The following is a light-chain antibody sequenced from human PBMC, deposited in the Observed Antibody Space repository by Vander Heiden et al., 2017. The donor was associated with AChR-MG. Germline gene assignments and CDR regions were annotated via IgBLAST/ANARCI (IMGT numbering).Light chain of an antibody. Sequence: QSMLTQPPSVSGAPGQRVTIPCTGGSPNIGAGYDVHRYQEVPGTAPKLLIYVNRIRPSGVPDRFSGSKSDTSASLAITGLQAEDEADYYCQSYDSSLSVVFGGGTKLTVL. J-gene: IGLJ2*01. CDR1: SPNIGAGYD. CDR2: VNR. V-gene: IGLV1-40*01. CDR3: QSYDSSLSVV.